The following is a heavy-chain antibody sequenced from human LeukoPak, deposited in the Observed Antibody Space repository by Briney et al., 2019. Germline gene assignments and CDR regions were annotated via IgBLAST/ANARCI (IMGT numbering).Heavy chain of an antibody. CDR2: IYYSGST. Sequence: PSETLSLTCTVSGGSISSSSYYWGWIRQPPGKGLEWIGSIYYSGSTYYNPSLKSRVTISVDTSKNQFSLKLSSVTAADTAVYYCARGAELLWFGELSPYYFDYWGQGTLVTVSS. CDR3: ARGAELLWFGELSPYYFDY. CDR1: GGSISSSSYY. J-gene: IGHJ4*02. V-gene: IGHV4-39*01. D-gene: IGHD3-10*01.